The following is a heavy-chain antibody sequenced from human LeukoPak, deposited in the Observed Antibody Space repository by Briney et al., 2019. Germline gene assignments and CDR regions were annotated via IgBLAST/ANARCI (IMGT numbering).Heavy chain of an antibody. V-gene: IGHV1-58*01. CDR3: AAPGGPYYDFWSGYYYYYGMDV. CDR2: IVVGSGNT. D-gene: IGHD3-3*01. CDR1: GFTFTSSA. Sequence: SVKVSCTASGFTFTSSAVQWVRQARGQRLEWIGWIVVGSGNTNYAQKFQERVTITRDMSTSTAYMNLSRLSSEDSAVYYCAAPGGPYYDFWSGYYYYYGMDVWGQGTTVTVSS. J-gene: IGHJ6*02.